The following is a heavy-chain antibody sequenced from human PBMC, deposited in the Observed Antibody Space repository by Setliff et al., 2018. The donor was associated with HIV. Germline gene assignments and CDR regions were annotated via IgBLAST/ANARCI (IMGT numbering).Heavy chain of an antibody. Sequence: SVKVSCKASGGTFSSYAISWVRQAPGQGLEWMGGIIPILGIANYAQKFQGRVTITADESTSTAYMELSSLRSEDTAVYYCAREDYYDSSGYRVGNALDYWGQGTLVTVSS. CDR3: AREDYYDSSGYRVGNALDY. J-gene: IGHJ4*02. CDR1: GGTFSSYA. CDR2: IIPILGIA. D-gene: IGHD3-22*01. V-gene: IGHV1-69*10.